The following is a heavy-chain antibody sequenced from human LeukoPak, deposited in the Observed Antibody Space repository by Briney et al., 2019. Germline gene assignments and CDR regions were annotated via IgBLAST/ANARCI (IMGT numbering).Heavy chain of an antibody. V-gene: IGHV1-18*01. D-gene: IGHD6-19*01. CDR3: ARDRAVAGPFDP. Sequence: ASVKVSCKASGYTFTSYGISWVRQAPGQGLGWMGWISAYNGNTNYAQKLQGRVTMTTDTSTSTAYMELRSLRSDDTAVYYCARDRAVAGPFDPWGQGTLVTVSS. J-gene: IGHJ5*02. CDR1: GYTFTSYG. CDR2: ISAYNGNT.